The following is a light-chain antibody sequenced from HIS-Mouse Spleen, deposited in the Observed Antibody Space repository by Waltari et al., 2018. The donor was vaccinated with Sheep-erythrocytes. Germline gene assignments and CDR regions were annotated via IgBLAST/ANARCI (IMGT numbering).Light chain of an antibody. CDR2: DVC. CDR1: SSDVGGYNY. V-gene: IGLV2-11*01. Sequence: QSALPQPRSVSGSPGQSLTISCTGTSSDVGGYNYVSWYQQHPGKAPKLMIYDVCKRPSGVPDRFSGSKSGNTASLTISGLQAEDEADYYCCSYAGSYTFVVFGGGTKLTVL. CDR3: CSYAGSYTFVV. J-gene: IGLJ2*01.